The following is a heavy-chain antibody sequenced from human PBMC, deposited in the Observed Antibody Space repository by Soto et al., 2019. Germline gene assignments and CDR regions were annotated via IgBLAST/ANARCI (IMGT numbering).Heavy chain of an antibody. V-gene: IGHV1-3*01. D-gene: IGHD3-10*01. CDR2: INATNGDT. J-gene: IGHJ4*02. CDR1: GYTFSTFP. CDR3: ARKDYYGSGSYHFDY. Sequence: GASVKVSCKASGYTFSTFPVHWVRQAPGQKLEWMGWINATNGDTGYPQNFQGRVTITRDTTANTAYMELSGLRSEDTAVYYCARKDYYGSGSYHFDYWGQGTLVTVSS.